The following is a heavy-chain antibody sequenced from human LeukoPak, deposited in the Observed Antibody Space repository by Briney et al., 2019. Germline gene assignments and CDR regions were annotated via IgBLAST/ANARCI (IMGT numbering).Heavy chain of an antibody. CDR1: GFTFDDYG. D-gene: IGHD3-3*01. CDR3: AKGQNDFWSGYLAYYFDY. CDR2: INWNGGST. J-gene: IGHJ4*02. V-gene: IGHV3-20*04. Sequence: PGGSLRLSCAASGFTFDDYGMSWVRQAPGKGLEWVSGINWNGGSTGYADSVKGRFTISRDNAKNSLYLQMNSLRAEDTALYYCAKGQNDFWSGYLAYYFDYWGQGTLVTVSS.